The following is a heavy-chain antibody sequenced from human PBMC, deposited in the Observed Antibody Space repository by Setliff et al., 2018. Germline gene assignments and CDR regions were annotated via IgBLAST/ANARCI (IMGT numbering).Heavy chain of an antibody. D-gene: IGHD2-15*01. Sequence: SETLSLTCRVSGGSISSGNYYWGLIRQPPGKGLEWIGSISYSGTTYHNRSLRSRVTISIDTSKNQFSLKVTSVTAADTAVYYCASRSGVVEDPPRQVILDDGFDIWGQGTMVTVSS. CDR1: GGSISSGNYY. V-gene: IGHV4-39*01. J-gene: IGHJ3*02. CDR3: ASRSGVVEDPPRQVILDDGFDI. CDR2: ISYSGTT.